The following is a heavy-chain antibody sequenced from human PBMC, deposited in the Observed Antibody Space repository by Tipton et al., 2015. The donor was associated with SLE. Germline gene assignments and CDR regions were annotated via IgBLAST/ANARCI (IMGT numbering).Heavy chain of an antibody. J-gene: IGHJ4*02. CDR3: ATASLTSGHGTFY. D-gene: IGHD1-14*01. V-gene: IGHV7-4-1*02. CDR2: INTNTGNP. Sequence: QLVQSGPEVKKPGASVTVSCKASGYTFTTIAMNWVRQAPGQGPEWMGWINTNTGNPTYAQGFTGRFVFSLDTSVSTAYLHITSLKAEDTAVYYCATASLTSGHGTFYWGQGTLVTVSS. CDR1: GYTFTTIA.